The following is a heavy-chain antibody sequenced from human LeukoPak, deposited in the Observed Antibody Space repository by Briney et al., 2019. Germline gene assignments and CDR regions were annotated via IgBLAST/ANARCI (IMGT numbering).Heavy chain of an antibody. CDR3: ARGSRTMIVVVYRSGWLDP. V-gene: IGHV4-34*01. CDR2: INHSGST. D-gene: IGHD3-22*01. J-gene: IGHJ5*02. CDR1: GGSFSGYY. Sequence: PSETLSLTCAVYGGSFSGYYWSWIRQPPGKGLEWIGEINHSGSTNYNPSLKSRVTISVDTSKNQFSLKLSSVTAADTAVYYCARGSRTMIVVVYRSGWLDPWGQGTLVTVSS.